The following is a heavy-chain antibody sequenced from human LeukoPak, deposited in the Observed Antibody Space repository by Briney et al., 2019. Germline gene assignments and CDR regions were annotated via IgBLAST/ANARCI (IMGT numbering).Heavy chain of an antibody. CDR2: FDPEDGET. CDR1: GYTLTELS. D-gene: IGHD7-27*01. V-gene: IGHV1-24*01. Sequence: EASVKVSCKVSGYTLTELSMHWVRQAPGKGLEWMGGFDPEDGETVYAQKFEGRVTMTEDTPTDTANMELSSLTSEDTAIYYCVTGTPDLSGELDYWGQGTLVTVSS. J-gene: IGHJ4*02. CDR3: VTGTPDLSGELDY.